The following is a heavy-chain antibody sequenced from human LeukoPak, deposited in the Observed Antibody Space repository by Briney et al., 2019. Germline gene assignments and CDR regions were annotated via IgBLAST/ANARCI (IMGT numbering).Heavy chain of an antibody. D-gene: IGHD2-8*02. J-gene: IGHJ4*02. V-gene: IGHV3-23*01. CDR3: AKPRTTGLGWAQFDY. CDR2: FDGNGPNT. CDR1: GFTFSSFA. Sequence: GGSLRLSCAASGFTFSSFAMTWVRQAPGKGLEWVSGFDGNGPNTYYADSVKGRWTISRDNSRNTLYLEMNSLRPEDTAIYYCAKPRTTGLGWAQFDYWGQGSLVTVTS.